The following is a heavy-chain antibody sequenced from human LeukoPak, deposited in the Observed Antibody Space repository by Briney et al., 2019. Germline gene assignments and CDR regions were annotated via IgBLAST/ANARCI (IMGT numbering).Heavy chain of an antibody. V-gene: IGHV3-74*01. CDR3: ARGPNSNWSGLDF. Sequence: GGSLRLSCTASGFSFSGHWMHWARQLPGKGLVWVSRISPTGSTTSYADSVKGRFTVSKDNAKNTLYLQVNNLRAEDTAVYYCARGPNSNWSGLDFWGQGTLLTVSS. CDR1: GFSFSGHW. D-gene: IGHD6-6*01. CDR2: ISPTGSTT. J-gene: IGHJ4*02.